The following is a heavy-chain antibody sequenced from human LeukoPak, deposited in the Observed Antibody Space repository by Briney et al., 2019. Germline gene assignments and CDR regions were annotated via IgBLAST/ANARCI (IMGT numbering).Heavy chain of an antibody. V-gene: IGHV1-18*04. D-gene: IGHD2-2*01. CDR1: GYNFDRYG. CDR2: ISTYNGNT. Sequence: GASVKVSCKGSGYNFDRYGVNWVRQAPGQGLEWVGWISTYNGNTFYAQKFEGRVSMTTDTSTNTIYMDLRSLRSDDTAVYYCARDLEHCRNIICSNSAYWGQGTLVTVSS. CDR3: ARDLEHCRNIICSNSAY. J-gene: IGHJ4*02.